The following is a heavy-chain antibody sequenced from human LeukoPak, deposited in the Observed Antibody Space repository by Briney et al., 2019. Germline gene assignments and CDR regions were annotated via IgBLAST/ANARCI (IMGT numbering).Heavy chain of an antibody. CDR2: ISGSGGST. CDR1: GSAFSSYA. Sequence: GGSLRLSCAASGSAFSSYAMSWVRQAPEKGLEWVSSISGSGGSTYYADSVKGRFTISRDNSKNTLYLQMNSLRAEDTAVYYCAKDKAPNRAFRTVTSAFDIWGQGTMVTVSS. J-gene: IGHJ3*02. CDR3: AKDKAPNRAFRTVTSAFDI. V-gene: IGHV3-23*01. D-gene: IGHD4-17*01.